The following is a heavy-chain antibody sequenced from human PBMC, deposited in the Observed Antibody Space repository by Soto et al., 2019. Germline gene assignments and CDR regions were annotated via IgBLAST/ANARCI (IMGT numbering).Heavy chain of an antibody. CDR3: ARAPSGSYPEFDY. D-gene: IGHD1-26*01. Sequence: QVQLVESGGGSVKPGGSLRLSCAASGFTFSSYTMHWVRQAPGKGLEWVGVITYDGSNQYYADSVKGRFTISRDNSRNMLFLQMNSLRPDDTAVYYCARAPSGSYPEFDYWGQGTLVTVSS. CDR1: GFTFSSYT. CDR2: ITYDGSNQ. J-gene: IGHJ4*02. V-gene: IGHV3-30-3*01.